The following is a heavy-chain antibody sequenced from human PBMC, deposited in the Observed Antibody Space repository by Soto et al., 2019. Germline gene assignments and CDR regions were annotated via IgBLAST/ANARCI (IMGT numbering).Heavy chain of an antibody. J-gene: IGHJ3*02. V-gene: IGHV3-23*01. CDR2: ISGSGGST. Sequence: GGSLRLSCAASGFTFSSYAMSWVRQAPGKVLEWVSAISGSGGSTYYADSVKGRFTISRDNSKNTLYLQMNSLRAEDTAVYYCAKVSSPIVVVIPDAFDIWGQGTMVTVSS. D-gene: IGHD3-22*01. CDR3: AKVSSPIVVVIPDAFDI. CDR1: GFTFSSYA.